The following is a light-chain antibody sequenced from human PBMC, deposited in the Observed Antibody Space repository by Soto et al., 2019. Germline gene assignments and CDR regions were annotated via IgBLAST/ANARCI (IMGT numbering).Light chain of an antibody. Sequence: IHLTKSPSSLSASVIDIVTITCLASQGVRSYLAWFQQRPGKAPKPLIFGASTLQNGVPARFSGGGFGTEFTLTITSLQPEDFATYYCHQVYTYPRTFGQGTKVDIK. V-gene: IGKV1-9*01. CDR2: GAS. CDR1: QGVRSY. J-gene: IGKJ1*01. CDR3: HQVYTYPRT.